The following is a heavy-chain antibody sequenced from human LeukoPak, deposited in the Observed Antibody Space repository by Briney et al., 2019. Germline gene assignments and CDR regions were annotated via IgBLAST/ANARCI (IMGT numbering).Heavy chain of an antibody. J-gene: IGHJ3*02. D-gene: IGHD3-22*01. Sequence: ASVKVSCKAPGYTFTGYYIHWVRHAPGQGIEWMGRINPNNGGTNYAQKFQGRVTMTRDMSMSTAYMELSRLRSVDTAVYYCAGEDNSSGYRPFDIWGQGTMVTVPS. CDR1: GYTFTGYY. CDR3: AGEDNSSGYRPFDI. V-gene: IGHV1-2*06. CDR2: INPNNGGT.